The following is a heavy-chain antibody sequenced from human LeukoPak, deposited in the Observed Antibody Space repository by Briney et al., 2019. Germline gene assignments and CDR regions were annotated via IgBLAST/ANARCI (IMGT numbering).Heavy chain of an antibody. D-gene: IGHD3-10*01. Sequence: PSETLSLTCTVSGRSVTSDTYCWSWFRQPPGKGLEWIGYIYYSGSTNYNPSLKSRVTISVDTSKNQFSLKLSSVTAADTAVYYCARSNDNSLYFDYWGQGTLVTVSS. CDR3: ARSNDNSLYFDY. V-gene: IGHV4-61*01. CDR2: IYYSGST. CDR1: GRSVTSDTYC. J-gene: IGHJ4*02.